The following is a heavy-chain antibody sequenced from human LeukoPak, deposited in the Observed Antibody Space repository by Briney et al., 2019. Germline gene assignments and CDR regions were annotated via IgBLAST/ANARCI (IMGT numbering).Heavy chain of an antibody. CDR1: GGTFSSYA. J-gene: IGHJ4*02. CDR2: IIPIFGTA. CDR3: ARDGIGSPRFDY. D-gene: IGHD1-1*01. V-gene: IGHV1-69*05. Sequence: SVKVSCKASGGTFSSYAISWVRQAPGQGLEWMGGIIPIFGTAHYAQKFQGRVTITTDDSTSTAYMELSSLRSEDTAVYYCARDGIGSPRFDYWGQGTLVTVSS.